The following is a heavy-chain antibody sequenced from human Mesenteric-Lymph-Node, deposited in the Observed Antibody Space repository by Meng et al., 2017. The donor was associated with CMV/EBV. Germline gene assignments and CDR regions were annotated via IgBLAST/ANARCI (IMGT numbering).Heavy chain of an antibody. D-gene: IGHD3-9*01. CDR3: ARTEVVPPAIGYFVY. Sequence: ASVKVSCKASGYPFTSYGISWVRQAPGQGLAWMGWISAYNGNTNYAQKVQGRVTMTTDTSTSTAYMELSSLRSDDTAVYYCARTEVVPPAIGYFVYWGQGTLVTVSS. CDR2: ISAYNGNT. CDR1: GYPFTSYG. V-gene: IGHV1-18*01. J-gene: IGHJ4*02.